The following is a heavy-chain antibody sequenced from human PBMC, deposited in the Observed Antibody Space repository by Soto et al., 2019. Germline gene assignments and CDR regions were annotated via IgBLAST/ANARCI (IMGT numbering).Heavy chain of an antibody. D-gene: IGHD4-17*01. Sequence: SETVSLTCTVSGGSISSYYWSWIRQPPGKGLEWIGYIYYSGSTNYNPSLKSRVTISVDTSKNQFSLKLSSVTAADTAVYYCARLVGDYKFDYWGQGTLVTVSS. CDR2: IYYSGST. CDR3: ARLVGDYKFDY. V-gene: IGHV4-59*01. J-gene: IGHJ4*02. CDR1: GGSISSYY.